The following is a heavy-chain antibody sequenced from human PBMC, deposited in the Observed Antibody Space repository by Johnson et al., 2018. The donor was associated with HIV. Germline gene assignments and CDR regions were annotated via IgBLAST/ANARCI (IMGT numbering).Heavy chain of an antibody. J-gene: IGHJ3*02. CDR1: GFTFSSYA. V-gene: IGHV3-20*04. D-gene: IGHD2-2*01. CDR3: ATDPAAPSLSAFDI. CDR2: INLNGGST. Sequence: VQLVESGGGVVQPGRSLRLSCAASGFTFSSYAMHWVRQAPGKGLEWVSGINLNGGSTGYADSVKGRFTISRDNAKNSLYLQMNSLRTEDTALYYCATDPAAPSLSAFDIWGQGTMVTVSS.